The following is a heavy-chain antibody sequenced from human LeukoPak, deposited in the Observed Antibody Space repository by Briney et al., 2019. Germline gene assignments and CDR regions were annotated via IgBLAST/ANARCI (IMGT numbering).Heavy chain of an antibody. V-gene: IGHV4-34*01. Sequence: SETLSLTCAVYGGSFSGYYWSWIRQPPGKGLEWIGEINHSGSTNYNPSLKSRVTISVDTSKNQFSLKLSSVTAADTVVYYCARGLAAPDYWGQGTLVTVSS. CDR1: GGSFSGYY. CDR2: INHSGST. CDR3: ARGLAAPDY. D-gene: IGHD6-6*01. J-gene: IGHJ4*02.